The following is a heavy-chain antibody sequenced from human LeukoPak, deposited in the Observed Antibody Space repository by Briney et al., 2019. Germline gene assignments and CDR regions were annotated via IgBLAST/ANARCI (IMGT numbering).Heavy chain of an antibody. Sequence: SETLSLTCTVSGGSISSYYWSWIRQPPGKGLEWIGYIYYSGSTNYNPSLKSRVTISVDTSKNQFSLKLSSVTAADTAVYYCARGRYNWKEVDYWGQGTLVTVSS. J-gene: IGHJ4*02. CDR2: IYYSGST. D-gene: IGHD1-20*01. V-gene: IGHV4-59*12. CDR1: GGSISSYY. CDR3: ARGRYNWKEVDY.